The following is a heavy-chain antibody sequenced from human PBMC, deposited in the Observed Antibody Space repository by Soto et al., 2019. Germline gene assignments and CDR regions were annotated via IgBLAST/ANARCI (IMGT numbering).Heavy chain of an antibody. CDR1: GFTFSTYW. V-gene: IGHV3-7*01. D-gene: IGHD3-10*01. CDR2: IKQDGSEK. J-gene: IGHJ4*02. CDR3: AGDAMYYYGSGAV. Sequence: SLRLSCAASGFTFSTYWMSWVRQAPGKGLEWVANIKQDGSEKYYVDSVKGRFTISRDNAKNSLYLQMNSLRAEDTAVYYFAGDAMYYYGSGAVGGQGTLVTVSS.